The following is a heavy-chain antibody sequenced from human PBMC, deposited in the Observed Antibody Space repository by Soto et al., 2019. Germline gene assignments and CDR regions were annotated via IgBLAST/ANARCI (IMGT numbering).Heavy chain of an antibody. CDR2: IWYDGSNK. J-gene: IGHJ2*01. CDR1: GFTFSSYG. CDR3: ARGWYCGCDCYEWYFDL. Sequence: QVQLVESGGGVVQPGRSLKLSCAASGFTFSSYGMHWVRQAPGKGLEWVAVIWYDGSNKYYADSVKGRFTISRDNSKNTLYLQMNSLRAGDTAVYYCARGWYCGCDCYEWYFDLWGRGTLVTVSS. V-gene: IGHV3-33*01. D-gene: IGHD2-21*02.